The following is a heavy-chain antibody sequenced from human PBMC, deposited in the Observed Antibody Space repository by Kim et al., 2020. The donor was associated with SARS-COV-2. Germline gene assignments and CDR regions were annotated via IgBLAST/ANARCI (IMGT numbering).Heavy chain of an antibody. J-gene: IGHJ4*02. CDR2: LNPSGGGK. V-gene: IGHV3-20*04. CDR3: ARDISYGALDN. Sequence: GGSLRLSCAASGFTFGDHGMSWVRQVPGKGLEWVSGLNPSGGGKGYVGSVKGRFNISRDNAKNSLYLQMSSLRAEDTALYFCARDISYGALDNWGQGTLATVSS. CDR1: GFTFGDHG. D-gene: IGHD3-16*02.